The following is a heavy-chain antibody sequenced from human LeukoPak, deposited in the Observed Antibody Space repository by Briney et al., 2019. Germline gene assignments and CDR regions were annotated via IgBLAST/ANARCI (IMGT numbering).Heavy chain of an antibody. V-gene: IGHV3-66*01. J-gene: IGHJ4*02. Sequence: GGSLRPSCAASGFTVSSNYMIWVRQAPGKGLEWVSVIYSDGNTYYADSVKGRFTISRDNSKNTLYLQMNNLRAEDTAVYYCARDSSGWNDYWGQGTLVTVSS. D-gene: IGHD6-19*01. CDR2: IYSDGNT. CDR3: ARDSSGWNDY. CDR1: GFTVSSNY.